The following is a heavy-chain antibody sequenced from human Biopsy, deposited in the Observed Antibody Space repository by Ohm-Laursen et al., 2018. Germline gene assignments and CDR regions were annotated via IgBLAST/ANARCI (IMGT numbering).Heavy chain of an antibody. J-gene: IGHJ4*02. CDR1: GGFISSSSYY. Sequence: SETLSFTWPVSGGFISSSSYYWGWIRQPPGKGLEWIGSISYTGSTHDNPSLTSRVTISVDTSKNQFSLKLYSLTAADTAVYYCARHGVYGDLRMDYWGQGTLVTVSS. CDR3: ARHGVYGDLRMDY. D-gene: IGHD4-17*01. V-gene: IGHV4-39*01. CDR2: ISYTGST.